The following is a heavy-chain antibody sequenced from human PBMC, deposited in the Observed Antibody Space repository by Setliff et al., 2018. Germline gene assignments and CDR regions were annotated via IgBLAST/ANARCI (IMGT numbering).Heavy chain of an antibody. Sequence: PGESLKISCKGSGYSFTTYWIGWVRQMPGKGLEWMGIIYPGDSDTRYSPSFQSQVTISADKSISTAYLQWSSLKASDTAMYYCARVGDYMGYYYNYYMDVWGKGTTVTVSS. J-gene: IGHJ6*03. CDR2: IYPGDSDT. CDR3: ARVGDYMGYYYNYYMDV. CDR1: GYSFTTYW. D-gene: IGHD3-10*01. V-gene: IGHV5-51*01.